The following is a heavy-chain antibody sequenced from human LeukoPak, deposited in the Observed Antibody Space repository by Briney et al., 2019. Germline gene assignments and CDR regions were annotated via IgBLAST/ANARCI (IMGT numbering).Heavy chain of an antibody. D-gene: IGHD4-23*01. CDR1: GGSISSDGYY. CDR3: ARAGNSGLDF. V-gene: IGHV4-31*03. CDR2: IYYSGSS. Sequence: SQTLSLTCTVSGGSISSDGYYWTWIRQHPGKGLEWIEYIYYSGSSYYNPSLKSRVTISVDTSENQFSLKLSSVTAADTAVYYCARAGNSGLDFWGQGTLVTVSS. J-gene: IGHJ4*02.